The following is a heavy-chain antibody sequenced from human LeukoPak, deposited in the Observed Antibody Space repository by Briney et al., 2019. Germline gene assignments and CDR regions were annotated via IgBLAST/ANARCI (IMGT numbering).Heavy chain of an antibody. J-gene: IGHJ2*01. CDR3: AKVQWLVQYWYFDL. Sequence: GGSLRLSCAASGFTFSTYAMTWVRQAPGQGLEWVSTISGSGSGTYYADSVRGRFTISRDNSENTLYLQMNSLRAEDTAVYYCAKVQWLVQYWYFDLWGRGTLVTVSS. CDR2: ISGSGSGT. CDR1: GFTFSTYA. V-gene: IGHV3-23*01. D-gene: IGHD6-19*01.